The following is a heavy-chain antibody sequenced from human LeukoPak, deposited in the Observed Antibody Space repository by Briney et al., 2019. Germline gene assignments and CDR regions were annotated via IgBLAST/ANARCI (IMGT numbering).Heavy chain of an antibody. CDR3: AKEITRPNRAVAGLNY. D-gene: IGHD6-19*01. Sequence: GGSLRLSCAASGLTFQNTWMHWIRQAPGKGLVWVSRITSDGITTTYADSVKGRFTISRDNSKNTLYLQMNSLRAEDTAVYYCAKEITRPNRAVAGLNYWGQGTLVTVSS. J-gene: IGHJ4*02. V-gene: IGHV3-74*01. CDR1: GLTFQNTW. CDR2: ITSDGITT.